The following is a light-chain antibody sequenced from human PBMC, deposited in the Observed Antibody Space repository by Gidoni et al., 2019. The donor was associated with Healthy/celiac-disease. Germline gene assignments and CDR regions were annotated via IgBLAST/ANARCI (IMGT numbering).Light chain of an antibody. Sequence: EIVMTQSPATLSVSPGERATLSCRASQSVSSNLAWYQQKPGQAPRLLIYGASTRATGIPARFSGSGSGIEFTLTISSLQSEDFAVYYCQQYNNWWXFXQGTKVEIK. J-gene: IGKJ1*01. CDR3: QQYNNWWX. CDR2: GAS. CDR1: QSVSSN. V-gene: IGKV3-15*01.